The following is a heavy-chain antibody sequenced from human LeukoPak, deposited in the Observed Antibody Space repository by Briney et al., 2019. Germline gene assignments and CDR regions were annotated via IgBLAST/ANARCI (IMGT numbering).Heavy chain of an antibody. Sequence: SVKVSCKASGGTFSSYAISWVRQAPGQGLEWMGGIIPIFGTANYAQKFQGRVTITADESTSTAYMELSSLRSEDTAVYYCAKKYSNSSVNQGESIKTFDYWGQGTLVTVSS. CDR1: GGTFSSYA. D-gene: IGHD6-13*01. J-gene: IGHJ4*02. CDR2: IIPIFGTA. CDR3: AKKYSNSSVNQGESIKTFDY. V-gene: IGHV1-69*13.